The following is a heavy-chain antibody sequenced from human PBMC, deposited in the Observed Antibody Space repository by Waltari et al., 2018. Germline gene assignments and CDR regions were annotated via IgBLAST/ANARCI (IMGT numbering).Heavy chain of an antibody. Sequence: QITLKESGPTLVKPTQTLTLTCTFSGFSLSTSGVGVGWIRPPPGKALEWLALIYWNDDKRYSPSLKSRLTITKDTSKNQVVLTMTNMDPVETATYYCAHTAESRGAMENAFDIWGQGTMVTVSS. CDR1: GFSLSTSGVG. J-gene: IGHJ3*02. CDR2: IYWNDDK. V-gene: IGHV2-5*01. D-gene: IGHD3-10*01. CDR3: AHTAESRGAMENAFDI.